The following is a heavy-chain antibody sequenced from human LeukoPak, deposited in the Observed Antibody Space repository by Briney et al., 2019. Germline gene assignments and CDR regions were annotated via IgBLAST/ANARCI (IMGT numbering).Heavy chain of an antibody. CDR1: GFTFRSHA. CDR3: AKGSSGGRPYYFDY. CDR2: IDSTGDYT. Sequence: GGSLRLSCAASGFTFRSHAMSWVRQAPGKGLDWVSAIDSTGDYTYHADSVKGRLTISRDNSKNTLYLQMDSLRAEDTAIYYCAKGSSGGRPYYFDYWGQGTLVTVSS. V-gene: IGHV3-23*01. D-gene: IGHD3-22*01. J-gene: IGHJ4*02.